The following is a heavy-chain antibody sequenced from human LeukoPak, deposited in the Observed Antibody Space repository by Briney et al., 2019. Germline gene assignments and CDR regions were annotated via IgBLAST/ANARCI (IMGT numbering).Heavy chain of an antibody. Sequence: PGGSLRLSCAASGFTFSSYEMNWVRQAPGKGLEWVSYISSSGSPTYYADSVKGRFTISRDSFKNTLYLQMNSLRPEDTAVYYCAKEGDYYGSGSYRDGFDIWGQGTRATVSS. J-gene: IGHJ3*02. CDR3: AKEGDYYGSGSYRDGFDI. CDR1: GFTFSSYE. D-gene: IGHD3-10*01. V-gene: IGHV3-48*03. CDR2: ISSSGSPT.